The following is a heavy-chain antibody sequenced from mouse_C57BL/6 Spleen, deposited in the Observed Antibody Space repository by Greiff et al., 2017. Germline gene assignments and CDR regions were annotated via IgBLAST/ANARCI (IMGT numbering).Heavy chain of an antibody. J-gene: IGHJ1*03. CDR3: ARLITTVVARYFDV. CDR1: GFTFSDYG. D-gene: IGHD1-1*01. V-gene: IGHV5-17*01. CDR2: ISSGSSTI. Sequence: EVKVVESGGGLVKPGGSLKLSCAASGFTFSDYGMHWVRQAPEKGLEWVAYISSGSSTIYYADTVKGRFTISRDNAKNTLFLQMTSLRSEDTAMYYCARLITTVVARYFDVWGTGTTVTVSS.